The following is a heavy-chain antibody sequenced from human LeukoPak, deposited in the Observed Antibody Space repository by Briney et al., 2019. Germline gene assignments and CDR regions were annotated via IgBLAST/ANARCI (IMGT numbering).Heavy chain of an antibody. Sequence: GGSLRLSCAASGFTFSSYSMNWVRQAPGKGLEWVSSISSSRSHIYYADSVKSRFTISRDNAKNSLYLQMNSLRAEDTALYYCARSSGSGTDAFDIWGQGTMVTVSS. CDR1: GFTFSSYS. CDR2: ISSSRSHI. CDR3: ARSSGSGTDAFDI. J-gene: IGHJ3*02. D-gene: IGHD6-19*01. V-gene: IGHV3-21*04.